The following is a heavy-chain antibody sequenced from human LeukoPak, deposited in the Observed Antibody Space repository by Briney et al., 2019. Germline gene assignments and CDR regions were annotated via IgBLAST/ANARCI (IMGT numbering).Heavy chain of an antibody. D-gene: IGHD1-26*01. V-gene: IGHV3-23*01. Sequence: GGSLRLSCAASGFTFSSYGMSWVRQAPGKGLEWVSAISGSGGSTYYADSVKGRFTISRDNPKNTLYLQMNSLRAEDTAVYCCATFSGSFRQFDYWGQGTLVTVSS. CDR2: ISGSGGST. CDR1: GFTFSSYG. CDR3: ATFSGSFRQFDY. J-gene: IGHJ4*02.